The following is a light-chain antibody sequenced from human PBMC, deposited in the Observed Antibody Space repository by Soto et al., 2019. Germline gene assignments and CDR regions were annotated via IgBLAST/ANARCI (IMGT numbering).Light chain of an antibody. CDR3: QHSGT. V-gene: IGKV1-33*01. CDR1: QDISNY. J-gene: IGKJ2*02. Sequence: DIQMTQSPSSLSASVGDRVTITCQASQDISNYLNWYQQKPGKAPKLLIYDASNLETGVPSRFSGSVSGTDFTFTISSLQPEDIATYYCQHSGTFGQGTKLEIK. CDR2: DAS.